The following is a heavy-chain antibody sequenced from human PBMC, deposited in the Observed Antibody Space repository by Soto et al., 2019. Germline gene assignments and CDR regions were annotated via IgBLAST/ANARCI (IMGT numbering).Heavy chain of an antibody. CDR3: ARSYSGTFYGYDT. CDR2: VFYTGST. D-gene: IGHD1-26*01. Sequence: SETLSLTCTVSGGSISSYHWSWIRQSPGKGLEWIGYVFYTGSTKYNPALKRRVTIPVDTSKNQFSLKLSFVSAADTGLYYCARSYSGTFYGYDTWGQGILVTVSS. J-gene: IGHJ5*02. CDR1: GGSISSYH. V-gene: IGHV4-59*01.